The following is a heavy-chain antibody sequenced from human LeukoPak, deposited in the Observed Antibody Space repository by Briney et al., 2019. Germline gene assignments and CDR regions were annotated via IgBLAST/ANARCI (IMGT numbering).Heavy chain of an antibody. CDR3: ARGGMGIQLWPFDY. CDR1: GYTLTELS. V-gene: IGHV1-24*01. CDR2: FDPEDGET. J-gene: IGHJ4*02. D-gene: IGHD5-18*01. Sequence: ASVKVSCKVSGYTLTELSMHWVRQAPGKGLEWMGGFDPEDGETIYAQKFQGRVTMTEDTSTDTAYMELTSLTSEDTAVYYCARGGMGIQLWPFDYWGQGTLVTVSS.